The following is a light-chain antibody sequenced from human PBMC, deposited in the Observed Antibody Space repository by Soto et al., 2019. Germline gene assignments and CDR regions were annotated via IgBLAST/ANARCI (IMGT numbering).Light chain of an antibody. CDR1: SSDVGGYNY. J-gene: IGLJ3*02. Sequence: QSVLTQPASVSGSPGQSITISCTGTSSDVGGYNYVSWFQQHPGKAPKLKIYEVSNRPSGVSNRFSGSKSGNTASLTISELHAEDEADYYCTSFTTLSTWVFGGGTKLTVL. CDR2: EVS. CDR3: TSFTTLSTWV. V-gene: IGLV2-14*01.